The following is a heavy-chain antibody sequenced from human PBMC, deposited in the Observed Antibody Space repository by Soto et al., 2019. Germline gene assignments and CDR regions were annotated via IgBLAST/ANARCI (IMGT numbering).Heavy chain of an antibody. CDR3: ARNSLGSHGYYYYGMDV. Sequence: PVESVRISCKASGYSFTRYWIIWVRQMPGKGLEWMGRIDPSDSYTNYSPSFQGHVTISADKSISTAYLQWRSLKASDTAMYYCARNSLGSHGYYYYGMDVWGQGTTVTVSS. CDR1: GYSFTRYW. J-gene: IGHJ6*01. V-gene: IGHV5-10-1*01. D-gene: IGHD1-26*01. CDR2: IDPSDSYT.